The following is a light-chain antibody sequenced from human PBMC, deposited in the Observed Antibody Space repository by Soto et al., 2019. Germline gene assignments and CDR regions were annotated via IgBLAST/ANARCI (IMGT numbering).Light chain of an antibody. CDR3: QQRNDWVT. CDR2: DAS. J-gene: IGKJ4*01. Sequence: EVVLTQSASTLSLSAGERATLSCRASQSIRNYLAWYQQKPGQAPRLLIYDASNRATGIPARFSGSGSGTDFILTISSLEPEDSGVYYCQQRNDWVTFGGGTKVDIK. CDR1: QSIRNY. V-gene: IGKV3-11*01.